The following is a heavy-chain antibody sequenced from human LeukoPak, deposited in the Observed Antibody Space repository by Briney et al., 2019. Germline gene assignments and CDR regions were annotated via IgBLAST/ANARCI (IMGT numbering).Heavy chain of an antibody. CDR2: IVVGSGNT. V-gene: IGHV1-58*01. CDR3: AADGAFWGTIIQGPEPYNWFDP. CDR1: GFTFTSSA. D-gene: IGHD5-12*01. J-gene: IGHJ5*02. Sequence: GTSVKVSCKASGFTFTSSAVQWVRQARGQRLEWIGWIVVGSGNTNYAQKFQERVTITRDMSTSTAYMELSSLRSEDTAVYYCAADGAFWGTIIQGPEPYNWFDPWGQGTLVTVSS.